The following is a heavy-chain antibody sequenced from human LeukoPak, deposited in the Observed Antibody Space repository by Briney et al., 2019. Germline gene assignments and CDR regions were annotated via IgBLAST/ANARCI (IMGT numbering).Heavy chain of an antibody. Sequence: GESLKISCKGSEYTFSSYWIGWVRQMPGKGLELMGIIYPGDSDTRYSPSFQGQVTISADKSISTAYLQWSSLKASDTAMYYCARVSRYSGYEGDAFDIWGQGTKVTVSS. D-gene: IGHD5-12*01. V-gene: IGHV5-51*01. CDR3: ARVSRYSGYEGDAFDI. CDR1: EYTFSSYW. CDR2: IYPGDSDT. J-gene: IGHJ3*02.